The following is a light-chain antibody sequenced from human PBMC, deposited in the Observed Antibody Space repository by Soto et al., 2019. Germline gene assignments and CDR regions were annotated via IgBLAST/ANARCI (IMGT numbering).Light chain of an antibody. CDR3: QQYENLPT. CDR2: DAS. V-gene: IGKV1-33*01. CDR1: QDINKY. J-gene: IGKJ5*01. Sequence: DIQMTESPSSLSASVGDGVTITRKPSQDINKYLNWSQQTTGKDPNILIYDASKLETGVPSRLSGSGSGTDFTFTISRLQPEDIATYYCQQYENLPTVGQGTRLEIK.